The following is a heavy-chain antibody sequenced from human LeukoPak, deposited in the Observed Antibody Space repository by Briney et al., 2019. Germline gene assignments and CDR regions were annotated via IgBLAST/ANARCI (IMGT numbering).Heavy chain of an antibody. Sequence: ASVTVSSKASVQTFTLYYMESVGRAPGQGLEWMGIINPSGGSTSYAQKFQGRVTMTRDTSTSTVYMELSSLSSEDTAVYYCARDIDTVMLEDYDYGMDVWGQGTTVTVSS. CDR3: ARDIDTVMLEDYDYGMDV. V-gene: IGHV1-46*01. J-gene: IGHJ6*02. D-gene: IGHD5-18*01. CDR2: INPSGGST. CDR1: VQTFTLYY.